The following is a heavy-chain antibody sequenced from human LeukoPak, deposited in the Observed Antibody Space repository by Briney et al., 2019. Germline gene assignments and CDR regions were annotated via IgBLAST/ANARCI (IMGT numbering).Heavy chain of an antibody. CDR2: MNPNSGNT. J-gene: IGHJ4*02. D-gene: IGHD5-18*01. CDR1: GYTFTSYD. Sequence: ASVKVSCKASGYTFTSYDINWVRQATGQGLEWMGWMNPNSGNTGYAQKFQGRVTMTRNTSISTAYMELSSLRFEDTAVYYCAKGYSYGYGGDYWGQGTLVTVFS. CDR3: AKGYSYGYGGDY. V-gene: IGHV1-8*01.